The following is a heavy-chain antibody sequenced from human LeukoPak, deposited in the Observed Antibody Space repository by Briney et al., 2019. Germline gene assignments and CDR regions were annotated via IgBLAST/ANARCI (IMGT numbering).Heavy chain of an antibody. CDR2: INHSGST. CDR1: GGSFSGYY. D-gene: IGHD6-13*01. J-gene: IGHJ4*02. Sequence: SETLSLTCAVYGGSFSGYYWSWIRQPPGKGLEWIGEINHSGSTNYNPSLKSRVTISVDTSKNQFSLKLSSVTAADTAVYYCARFESSSWFGDYWGQGTLVTVSS. CDR3: ARFESSSWFGDY. V-gene: IGHV4-34*01.